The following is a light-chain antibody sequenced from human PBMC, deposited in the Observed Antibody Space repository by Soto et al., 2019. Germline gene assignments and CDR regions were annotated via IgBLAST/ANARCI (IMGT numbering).Light chain of an antibody. J-gene: IGKJ3*01. Sequence: IQMTQSPSSVSASVGDRVTITCRASQDINIWLAWHQQKPGEAPNLLIFSASSLQVGVPSRFSGSGSGTHFTLTITNLQPEDVATYYCQQAHSFPLTFGPGTKVYLK. CDR3: QQAHSFPLT. CDR1: QDINIW. V-gene: IGKV1-12*01. CDR2: SAS.